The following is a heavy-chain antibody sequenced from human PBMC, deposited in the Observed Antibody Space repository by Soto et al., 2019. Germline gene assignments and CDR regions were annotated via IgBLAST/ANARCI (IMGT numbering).Heavy chain of an antibody. Sequence: QVQLEQSGAEVKKPGSSVKVSCKASGGTLSDHGVAWLRQDPGQGLEWMGGTIPVCNTAKYAQKFQGRVTVTADKFTNIAYMELSSLRSEDTAFYFCARGVYGSGNYYTGPSAFDIWGQGTMVIVSS. CDR2: TIPVCNTA. V-gene: IGHV1-69*06. D-gene: IGHD3-10*01. CDR3: ARGVYGSGNYYTGPSAFDI. J-gene: IGHJ3*02. CDR1: GGTLSDHG.